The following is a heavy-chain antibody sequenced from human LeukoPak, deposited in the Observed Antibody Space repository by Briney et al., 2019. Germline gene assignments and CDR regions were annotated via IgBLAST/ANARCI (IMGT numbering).Heavy chain of an antibody. CDR1: GGSISSSSYY. CDR2: IYYSGST. V-gene: IGHV4-39*02. J-gene: IGHJ3*02. CDR3: ARERKIAGGDAFDI. Sequence: SETLSLTCTVSGGSISSSSYYWGWIRQPPGKALEWIGSIYYSGSTYYNPSLKSRVTISVDTSKNQFSLKLSSVTAADTAVYYCARERKIAGGDAFDIWGQGTMVTVSS. D-gene: IGHD1-14*01.